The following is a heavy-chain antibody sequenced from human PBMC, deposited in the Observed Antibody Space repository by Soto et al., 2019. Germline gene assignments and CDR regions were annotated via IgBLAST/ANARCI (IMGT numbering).Heavy chain of an antibody. J-gene: IGHJ6*02. CDR2: IIPIFGTA. D-gene: IGHD2-15*01. CDR3: ARVSGYCSGGSCYTELDYYYDGMDV. V-gene: IGHV1-69*01. Sequence: QVQLVQSGAEVKKPGSSVKVSCKASGGTFSSYAISWVRQAPGQGLEWMGGIIPIFGTANYAQKFQGRVTITADESTSTAYRELSSLRSEDTAVYYCARVSGYCSGGSCYTELDYYYDGMDVWGQGTTVTVSS. CDR1: GGTFSSYA.